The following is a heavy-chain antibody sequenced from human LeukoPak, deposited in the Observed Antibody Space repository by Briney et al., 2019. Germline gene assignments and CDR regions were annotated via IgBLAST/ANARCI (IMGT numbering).Heavy chain of an antibody. J-gene: IGHJ4*02. Sequence: SGGSLRLSCAASGFTFDDYALHWVRQAPGKGLEWVSGISWNSGSIGYADSVKGRFTISRDNAKNSLYLQMNSLRAEDTALYYCAKGITPTIFGVVGDYWGQGTLVTVSS. CDR3: AKGITPTIFGVVGDY. CDR2: ISWNSGSI. CDR1: GFTFDDYA. V-gene: IGHV3-9*01. D-gene: IGHD3-3*01.